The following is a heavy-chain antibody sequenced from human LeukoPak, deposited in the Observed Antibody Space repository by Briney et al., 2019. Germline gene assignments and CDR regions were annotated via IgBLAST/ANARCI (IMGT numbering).Heavy chain of an antibody. CDR1: GFTFSSYS. J-gene: IGHJ4*02. CDR2: ISSSSSYI. D-gene: IGHD2-15*01. Sequence: GGSLRLSCAASGFTFSSYSMNWVRQAPGKGLEWVSSISSSSSYIYYADSVKGRFTISGDNAKNSLYLQMNSLRAEDTAVYYCATVGCSGGSCYGNFDYWGQGTLVTVSS. CDR3: ATVGCSGGSCYGNFDY. V-gene: IGHV3-21*01.